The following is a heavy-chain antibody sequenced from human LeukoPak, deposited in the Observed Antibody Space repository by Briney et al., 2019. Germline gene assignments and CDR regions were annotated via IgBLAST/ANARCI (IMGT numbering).Heavy chain of an antibody. V-gene: IGHV3-66*01. CDR1: GFTVSSNY. CDR2: IYSGGST. J-gene: IGHJ3*02. Sequence: GGSLRLSCAASGFTVSSNYMSWVRQAPGKGLEWVSVIYSGGSTYYADSVKGRFTMSRDNSKNTLYLQMNSLRAEDTAMYYCARDVYSSGWYVGFDIWGQGTMVTVSS. CDR3: ARDVYSSGWYVGFDI. D-gene: IGHD6-19*01.